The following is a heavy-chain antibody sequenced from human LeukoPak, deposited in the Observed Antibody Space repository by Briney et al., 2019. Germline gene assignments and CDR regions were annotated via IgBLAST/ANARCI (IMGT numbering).Heavy chain of an antibody. CDR2: INPSDGST. J-gene: IGHJ2*01. Sequence: GASVKVSCKASGYTFTSYYMHWVRQAPGQGPEWMGIINPSDGSTTYAQKLQGRVTMTRDMSTSTVYMELSSLRSDDTAVYYCARDWALVEMATITLGYFDLWGRGTLVTVSS. D-gene: IGHD5-24*01. V-gene: IGHV1-46*04. CDR3: ARDWALVEMATITLGYFDL. CDR1: GYTFTSYY.